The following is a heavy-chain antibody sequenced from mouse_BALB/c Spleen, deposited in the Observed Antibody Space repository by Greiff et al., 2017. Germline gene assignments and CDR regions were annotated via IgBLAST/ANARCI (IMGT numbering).Heavy chain of an antibody. CDR1: GFSLSRYS. Sequence: VHLVESGPGLVAPSQSLSITCTVSGFSLSRYSVHWVRQPPGKGLEWLGMIWGGGSTDYNSALKSRLSISKDNSKSQVFLKMNSLQTDDTAMYYCARNLSPAAWFAYWGQGTLVTVSA. CDR2: IWGGGST. J-gene: IGHJ3*01. CDR3: ARNLSPAAWFAY. V-gene: IGHV2-6-4*01.